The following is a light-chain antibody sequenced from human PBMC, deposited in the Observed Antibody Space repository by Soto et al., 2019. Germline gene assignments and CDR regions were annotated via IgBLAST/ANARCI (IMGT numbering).Light chain of an antibody. Sequence: IHMTQSPSSLSASVGDRVTITCRASQRITTYLNWYQQQPGKAPKLLISTAGTLQRGVPSSFSGSGSGPDLPLTITTLRPKVFATYSCRHTYSNPYPFGKGTKLEIK. CDR3: RHTYSNPYP. J-gene: IGKJ2*01. V-gene: IGKV1-39*01. CDR2: TAG. CDR1: QRITTY.